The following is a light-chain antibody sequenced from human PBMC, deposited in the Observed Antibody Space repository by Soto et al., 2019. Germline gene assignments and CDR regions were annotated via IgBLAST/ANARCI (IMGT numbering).Light chain of an antibody. J-gene: IGKJ1*01. Sequence: IRMTQSPSSLSASVGDRVTITCRASQSIKNYLNLYQQTPGKAPKLLVYAASTLQSGVPSRFSGSGSGTAFTLTISSLQPEDFATYFCQQSYSPLWTFGEGTKVEIK. V-gene: IGKV1-39*01. CDR3: QQSYSPLWT. CDR2: AAS. CDR1: QSIKNY.